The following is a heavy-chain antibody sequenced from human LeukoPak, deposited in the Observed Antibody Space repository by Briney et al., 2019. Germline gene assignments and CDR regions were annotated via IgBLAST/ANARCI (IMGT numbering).Heavy chain of an antibody. CDR1: GGSISSYY. CDR3: ARDLIHRDDSNAA. J-gene: IGHJ5*02. CDR2: IYHSGST. Sequence: PETLSLTCTVSGGSISSYYWSWIRQPPGKGLEWIGYIYHSGSTNYNPSLKSRVTISIDTSKNQFSLKLNSVTAADTAVYYCARDLIHRDDSNAAWGQGTLVSVSS. V-gene: IGHV4-59*01. D-gene: IGHD2-8*01.